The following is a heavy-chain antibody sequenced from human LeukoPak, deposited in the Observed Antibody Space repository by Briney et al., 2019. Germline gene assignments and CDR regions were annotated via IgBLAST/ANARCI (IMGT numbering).Heavy chain of an antibody. CDR3: ARDQQLVPSSWFDP. D-gene: IGHD6-6*01. CDR2: IYYSGST. V-gene: IGHV4-39*07. J-gene: IGHJ5*02. CDR1: GGSISSSSYY. Sequence: PSETLSLTCTVSGGSISSSSYYWGWIRQPPGKGLEWIGSIYYSGSTYYNPSLKSRVTISVDTPKNQFSLKLSSVTAADTAVYYCARDQQLVPSSWFDPWGQGTLVTVSS.